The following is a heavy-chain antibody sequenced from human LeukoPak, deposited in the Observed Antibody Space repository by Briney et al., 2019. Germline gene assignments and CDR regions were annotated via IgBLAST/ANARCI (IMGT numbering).Heavy chain of an antibody. Sequence: GGSLRLSCAASGFTFSSYSMNWVRQAPGKGLEWVSSISSSSSYIYYADSVKGRFTISRDNAKNSLYLQMNSLRAEDTAVYYCARGPYYFGSGTDYNRFNVVYWGQGILVTVSS. J-gene: IGHJ4*02. V-gene: IGHV3-21*01. D-gene: IGHD3-10*01. CDR1: GFTFSSYS. CDR3: ARGPYYFGSGTDYNRFNVVY. CDR2: ISSSSSYI.